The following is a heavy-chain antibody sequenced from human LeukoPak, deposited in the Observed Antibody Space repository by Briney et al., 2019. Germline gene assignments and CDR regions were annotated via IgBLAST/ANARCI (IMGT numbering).Heavy chain of an antibody. J-gene: IGHJ5*02. CDR2: IYHTGSS. V-gene: IGHV4-4*02. D-gene: IGHD4-17*01. Sequence: SETLSLTCAVSGDSISGTNWWSWVRQSPGKGLEWIGEIYHTGSSNYNPSLKSRVTISVDKSKNQFSLRLSSVTAADTAVYYCSRLYGDYGWFDPWGQGTLVTVSS. CDR3: SRLYGDYGWFDP. CDR1: GDSISGTNW.